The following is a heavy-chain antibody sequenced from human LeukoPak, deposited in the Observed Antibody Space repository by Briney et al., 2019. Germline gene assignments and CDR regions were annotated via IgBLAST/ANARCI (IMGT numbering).Heavy chain of an antibody. CDR2: IIPIFGTA. CDR3: ARWRAGPPGLFDAFDI. J-gene: IGHJ3*02. V-gene: IGHV1-69*13. CDR1: GYTFTSYG. Sequence: ASVKVSCKASGYTFTSYGISWVRQAPGQGLEWMGGIIPIFGTANYAQKFQGRVTITADESTSTAYKELSSLRSEDTAVYYCARWRAGPPGLFDAFDIWGQGTMVTASS. D-gene: IGHD2-15*01.